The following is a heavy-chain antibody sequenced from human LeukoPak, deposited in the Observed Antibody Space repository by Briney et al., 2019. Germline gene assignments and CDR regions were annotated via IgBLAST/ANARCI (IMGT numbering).Heavy chain of an antibody. D-gene: IGHD3-10*01. CDR1: GFTFSSYA. J-gene: IGHJ4*02. Sequence: PGGSLRLSCAASGFTFSSYAMSWVRQAPGKGLEWVSAISGSGGSTYYADSVKGRFTISRDNSKNTLYLQMNSLRAEDTAVYYCAKVKRITMVRGAPTYFDYWGQGTLVTVSS. CDR3: AKVKRITMVRGAPTYFDY. V-gene: IGHV3-23*01. CDR2: ISGSGGST.